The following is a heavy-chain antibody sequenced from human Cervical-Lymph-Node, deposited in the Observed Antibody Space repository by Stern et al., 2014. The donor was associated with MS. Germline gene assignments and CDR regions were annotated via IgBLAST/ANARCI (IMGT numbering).Heavy chain of an antibody. CDR2: LNGEGTTA. V-gene: IGHV3-74*02. D-gene: IGHD2-15*01. Sequence: EVQLVESGGGLVQPGGSLRLSCATSGFTFSSYWMHWVRQAPGKGLEWVSRLNGEGTTAVYADSVKDRFTISRDNAKNTVYLQMNSLTAEDTALYYCARGYCSGGSCYLFDYWGQGTLVTVSS. CDR3: ARGYCSGGSCYLFDY. J-gene: IGHJ4*02. CDR1: GFTFSSYW.